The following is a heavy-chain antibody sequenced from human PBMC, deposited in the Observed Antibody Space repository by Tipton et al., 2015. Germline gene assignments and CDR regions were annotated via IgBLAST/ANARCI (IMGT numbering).Heavy chain of an antibody. D-gene: IGHD4-17*01. CDR2: VYYTGAT. J-gene: IGHJ1*01. V-gene: IGHV4-61*01. Sequence: TLSLTCTVSGGSVSSASYYWSWIRQPPGKGLEWIGYVYYTGATNFNPSLKSRVTISIDTSKNQFSLKLNSATAADTAVYFCAREGTVITRGYFQDWGQGTLVTVSS. CDR1: GGSVSSASYY. CDR3: AREGTVITRGYFQD.